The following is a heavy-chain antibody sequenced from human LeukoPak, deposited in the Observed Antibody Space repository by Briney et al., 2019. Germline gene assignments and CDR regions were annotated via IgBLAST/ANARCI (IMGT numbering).Heavy chain of an antibody. Sequence: GGSLRLSCAASEFTFSSYAMHWVRQAPGKGLEWVAVISYDGSNKYYADSVKGRFTISGDNSKNTLYLQMNSLRAEDTAVYYCARGQYFEDYWGQGTLVTVSS. CDR3: ARGQYFEDY. J-gene: IGHJ4*02. CDR1: EFTFSSYA. CDR2: ISYDGSNK. D-gene: IGHD2/OR15-2a*01. V-gene: IGHV3-30*04.